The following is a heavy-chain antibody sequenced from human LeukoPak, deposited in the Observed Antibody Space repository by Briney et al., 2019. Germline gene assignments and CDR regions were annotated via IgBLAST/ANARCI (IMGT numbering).Heavy chain of an antibody. D-gene: IGHD3-22*01. CDR3: ARQYSSGYSYYFDY. CDR1: GYTFTGYY. Sequence: GASVKVSCKASGYTFTGYYIHWVRQAPGQGLEWMGWINPNSGGTNYAQKFQGRVTMTRDTSISTAYMELSRLRSDDTAVYYGARQYSSGYSYYFDYWGQGTLVTVSS. CDR2: INPNSGGT. J-gene: IGHJ4*02. V-gene: IGHV1-2*02.